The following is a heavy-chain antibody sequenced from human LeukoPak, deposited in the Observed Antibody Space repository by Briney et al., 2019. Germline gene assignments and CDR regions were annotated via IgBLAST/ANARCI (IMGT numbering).Heavy chain of an antibody. CDR2: ISYDGSNK. J-gene: IGHJ4*02. V-gene: IGHV3-30*18. D-gene: IGHD2-21*02. CDR1: GFTFSTYG. CDR3: AKDFPASCRGDRYFVY. Sequence: GRSLRLSCAASGFTFSTYGMHWVRQAPGKGLEWVAVISYDGSNKYYADSVKGRFTISRDNSKNTLYLQMNSLRAEDTAVYYCAKDFPASCRGDRYFVYWGQGTLVTVSP.